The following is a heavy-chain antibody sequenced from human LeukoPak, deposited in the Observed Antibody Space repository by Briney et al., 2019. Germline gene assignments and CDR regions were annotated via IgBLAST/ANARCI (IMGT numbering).Heavy chain of an antibody. V-gene: IGHV3-11*01. CDR1: GFTFSDYY. Sequence: GGSLRLSCAASGFTFSDYYMSWIRQAPGKGLEWVSYISSSGSTIYYADSVKGRLTISRDNAKNSLYPQMNSLRAEDTAVYYCARVRYDILTGYLSYYYYYMDVWGKGTTVTVSS. CDR3: ARVRYDILTGYLSYYYYYMDV. D-gene: IGHD3-9*01. CDR2: ISSSGSTI. J-gene: IGHJ6*03.